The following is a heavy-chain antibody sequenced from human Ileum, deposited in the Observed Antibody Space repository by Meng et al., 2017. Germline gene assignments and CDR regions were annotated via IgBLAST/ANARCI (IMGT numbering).Heavy chain of an antibody. Sequence: VTLVESGGGLVRPGGSLRLSCVASGFTFSDYYMSWIRQAPGKGLEWISYISGSGRTTYYADSVKGRFTMSRDNGKNSLYLQMNSLRSEDTAVYYCAREVGSADYWGQGTLVTVSS. J-gene: IGHJ4*02. CDR3: AREVGSADY. CDR2: ISGSGRTT. V-gene: IGHV3-11*01. D-gene: IGHD2-2*01. CDR1: GFTFSDYY.